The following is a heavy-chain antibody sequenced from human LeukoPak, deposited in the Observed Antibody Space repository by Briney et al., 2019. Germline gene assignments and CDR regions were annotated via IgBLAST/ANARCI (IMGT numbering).Heavy chain of an antibody. CDR3: ASRNYDILTGYYLSWFDP. Sequence: SVKVPCKASGGTFSSYAISWVRQAPGQGLEWMGGIIPIFGTANYAQKFQGRVTITADESTSTAYMELSSLRSEDTAVYYCASRNYDILTGYYLSWFDPWGQGTLVTVSS. CDR1: GGTFSSYA. J-gene: IGHJ5*02. V-gene: IGHV1-69*13. D-gene: IGHD3-9*01. CDR2: IIPIFGTA.